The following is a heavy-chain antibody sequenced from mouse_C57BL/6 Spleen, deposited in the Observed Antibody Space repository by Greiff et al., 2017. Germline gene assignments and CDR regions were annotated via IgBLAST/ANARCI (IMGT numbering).Heavy chain of an antibody. J-gene: IGHJ3*01. D-gene: IGHD2-4*01. Sequence: EVKLLESGAELVKPGASVKLSCTASGFNIKDYYMHWVKQRTEQGLEWIGRIDPEDGETKYAPKFQGKATITADSSSTTAYLQLSSLTSEDTAFYYCARRDYDYDAWFAYWGQGTLVTVSA. CDR3: ARRDYDYDAWFAY. CDR2: IDPEDGET. CDR1: GFNIKDYY. V-gene: IGHV14-2*01.